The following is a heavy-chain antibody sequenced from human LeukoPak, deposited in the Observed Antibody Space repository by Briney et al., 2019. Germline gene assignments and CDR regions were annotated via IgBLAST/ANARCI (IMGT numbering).Heavy chain of an antibody. V-gene: IGHV3-23*01. J-gene: IGHJ4*02. CDR1: GFTFSSYA. CDR3: AKVSRGFCGSTSCYDYFDY. Sequence: GGSLRLSCAASGFTFSSYAMSWVRQAPGKGLEWVPAISGSGGSTYYADSVKGRFTISRDNSKNTLYLQMNSLRAEDTAVYYCAKVSRGFCGSTSCYDYFDYWGQGTLVTVSS. CDR2: ISGSGGST. D-gene: IGHD2-2*01.